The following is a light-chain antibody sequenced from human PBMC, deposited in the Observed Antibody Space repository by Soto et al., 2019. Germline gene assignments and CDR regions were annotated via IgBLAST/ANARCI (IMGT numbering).Light chain of an antibody. CDR1: SSDVGGYNY. J-gene: IGLJ2*01. CDR2: DVS. V-gene: IGLV2-11*01. Sequence: QSALTQPRSVSGSPGQXXTISCTGTSSDVGGYNYVSWYQQHPGKAPKVMIYDVSKRPSGVPDRFSGSKSGNTASLTISGLQAEDEADYYCCSYAGSYSVVFGGGTKLTVL. CDR3: CSYAGSYSVV.